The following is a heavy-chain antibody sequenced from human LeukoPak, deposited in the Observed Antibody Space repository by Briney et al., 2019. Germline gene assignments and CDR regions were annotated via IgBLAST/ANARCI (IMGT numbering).Heavy chain of an antibody. D-gene: IGHD3-22*01. CDR1: GFTFSSYW. Sequence: GGSLRLSCAASGFTFSSYWMSWVRQAPGKGLEWVSYISSSSSTIYYAASVKGRFTISRDNAKNSLYLQMNSLRAEDTAVYYCWGSSGYYAYYFDYWGQGTLVTVSS. J-gene: IGHJ4*02. V-gene: IGHV3-48*04. CDR3: WGSSGYYAYYFDY. CDR2: ISSSSSTI.